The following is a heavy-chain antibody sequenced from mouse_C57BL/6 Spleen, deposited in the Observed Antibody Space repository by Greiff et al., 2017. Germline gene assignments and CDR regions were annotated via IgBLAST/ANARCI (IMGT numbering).Heavy chain of an antibody. CDR1: GYTFTSYW. V-gene: IGHV1-61*01. Sequence: VQLQQPGAELVRPGSSVKLSCKASGYTFTSYWMDWVKQRPGQGLEWIGNIYPSDSETHYNQKFKDKATLTVDKSSSTAYMQLSSLTSEDSAVYYCARVDYAMDYWGQGTSVTVSS. J-gene: IGHJ4*01. CDR3: ARVDYAMDY. CDR2: IYPSDSET.